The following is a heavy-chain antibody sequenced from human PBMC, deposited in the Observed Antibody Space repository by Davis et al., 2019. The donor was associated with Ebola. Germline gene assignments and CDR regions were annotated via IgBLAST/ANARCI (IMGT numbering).Heavy chain of an antibody. CDR2: VYNLRST. Sequence: PGGSLRLSCSVSGVPISNYYWSWVRLPPGKGLEWIVCVYNLRSTNYNPSLGSRVSISMDTSKNQLSLKLSSVTAADTAMYYCAGDPPGLDFAFDLWGQGTMVTVSS. CDR1: GVPISNYY. D-gene: IGHD3-9*01. CDR3: AGDPPGLDFAFDL. J-gene: IGHJ3*01. V-gene: IGHV4-59*01.